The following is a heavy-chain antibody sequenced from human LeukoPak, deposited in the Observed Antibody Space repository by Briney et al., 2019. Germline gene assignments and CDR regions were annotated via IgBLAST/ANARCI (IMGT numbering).Heavy chain of an antibody. D-gene: IGHD1-26*01. CDR3: ARVGTYSGSYSDAFDI. CDR1: GGTFSSYA. J-gene: IGHJ3*02. CDR2: INPNSGGT. Sequence: GASVKVSCKASGGTFSSYAISWVRQSPGQGLEWMGWINPNSGGTNYAQKFQGRVTMTRDTSISTAYKELSRLRSDDAAVYYCARVGTYSGSYSDAFDIWGQGTMVTVSS. V-gene: IGHV1-2*02.